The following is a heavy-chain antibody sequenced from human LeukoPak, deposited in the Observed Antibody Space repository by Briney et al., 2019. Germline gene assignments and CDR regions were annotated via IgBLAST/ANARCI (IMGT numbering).Heavy chain of an antibody. Sequence: PSETLSLTCTVSGGPISGRNYYWGWIRQPPGKGLEWIGSIYYSGPNYYNPSLKSRISISVDTSKNQFSLEVTSMTAADTAVYYCARHSSAARPNFDYWGQGTLVTVSS. D-gene: IGHD6-6*01. J-gene: IGHJ4*02. CDR3: ARHSSAARPNFDY. CDR1: GGPISGRNYY. CDR2: IYYSGPN. V-gene: IGHV4-39*01.